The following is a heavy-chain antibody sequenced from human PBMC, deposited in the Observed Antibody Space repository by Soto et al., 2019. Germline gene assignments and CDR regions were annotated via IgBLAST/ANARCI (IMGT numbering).Heavy chain of an antibody. CDR3: ARGGSDYYDSSGSPTFDY. V-gene: IGHV1-69*01. CDR2: ILPIFGTA. Sequence: QVQLVQSGAEVKKPGSSVKVSCKASGGTFSSYAISWVRQAPGQGLEWMGGILPIFGTANYAQKFQGRVRITADESTSQAHMELSSLRSEDTAVYYCARGGSDYYDSSGSPTFDYWGQGTLVTVSS. D-gene: IGHD3-22*01. J-gene: IGHJ4*02. CDR1: GGTFSSYA.